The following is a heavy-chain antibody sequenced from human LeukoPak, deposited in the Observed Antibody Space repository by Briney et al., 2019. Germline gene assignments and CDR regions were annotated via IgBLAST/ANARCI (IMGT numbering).Heavy chain of an antibody. CDR2: INHSGKT. J-gene: IGHJ3*01. V-gene: IGHV4-34*01. CDR3: ARRHRRGTYLNNSFGL. CDR1: GGSFSGYY. D-gene: IGHD3-16*02. Sequence: SETLSLTCAVYGGSFSGYYWSWIRQPPGKGLEWIGEINHSGKTNYNPSLRSRVTISLDSSRTQFSLRLTSVTAADTAIYFCARRHRRGTYLNNSFGLWGPGTMVTVSS.